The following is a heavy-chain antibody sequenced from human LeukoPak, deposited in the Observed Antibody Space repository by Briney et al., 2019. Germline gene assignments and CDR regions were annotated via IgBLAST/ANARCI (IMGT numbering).Heavy chain of an antibody. V-gene: IGHV2-70*04. D-gene: IGHD4-23*01. CDR1: GFSLSTNGMR. Sequence: SGPALVKPTQTLTLTCTFSGFSLSTNGMRVSWIRQPPGKALEWLARIDWDDDKFYSTSLKTRLTISKDTSKNQVVLTMTNMDPVDTATCYCARSSSGGKDFDYWSQGTLVTVSS. J-gene: IGHJ4*02. CDR3: ARSSSGGKDFDY. CDR2: IDWDDDK.